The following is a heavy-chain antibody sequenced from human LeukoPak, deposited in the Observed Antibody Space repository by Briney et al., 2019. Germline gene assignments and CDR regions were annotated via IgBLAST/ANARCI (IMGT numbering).Heavy chain of an antibody. CDR2: IRYDGSNK. V-gene: IGHV3-30*02. CDR1: GFTFSSYG. CDR3: AKVRNYYDSSGYYRIDYYYYYMYV. J-gene: IGHJ6*03. D-gene: IGHD3-22*01. Sequence: PGGSLRLSCAASGFTFSSYGMHWVRQAPGKGLEWVAFIRYDGSNKYYADSVKGRFTISRDNSKNTLYLQMNSLRAEDTAVYYCAKVRNYYDSSGYYRIDYYYYYMYVWGKGTTVTISS.